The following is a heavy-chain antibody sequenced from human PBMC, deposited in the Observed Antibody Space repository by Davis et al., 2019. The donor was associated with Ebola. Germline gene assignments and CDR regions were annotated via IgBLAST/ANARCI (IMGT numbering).Heavy chain of an antibody. V-gene: IGHV4-34*01. Sequence: SETLSLTCAVYGGSFSGYYWSWIRQPPGKGLEWIGEINHSGSTNYNPSLKSRVTISVDTSKNQFSLKLSSVTAADTAVYYCARDGLPEYCTGGVCYTWGYFDYWGQGTLVTVSS. CDR2: INHSGST. D-gene: IGHD2-8*02. CDR3: ARDGLPEYCTGGVCYTWGYFDY. CDR1: GGSFSGYY. J-gene: IGHJ4*02.